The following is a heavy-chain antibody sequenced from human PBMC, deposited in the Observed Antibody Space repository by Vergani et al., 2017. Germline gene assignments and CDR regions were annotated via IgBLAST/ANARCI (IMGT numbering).Heavy chain of an antibody. CDR2: IYYSGST. Sequence: QLQLQESGPGLVKPSATLSLTCSVSGASIRSSNYYWGWIRQPPGKGLEWIASIYYSGSTYYNPSLKSRVTISVDTSKSQFSLKLSSVTAADTAMYYCARAFFHSNNWYANIWGHDAFDIWGQGTMVTVSS. CDR1: GASIRSSNYY. D-gene: IGHD6-13*01. J-gene: IGHJ3*02. CDR3: ARAFFHSNNWYANIWGHDAFDI. V-gene: IGHV4-39*01.